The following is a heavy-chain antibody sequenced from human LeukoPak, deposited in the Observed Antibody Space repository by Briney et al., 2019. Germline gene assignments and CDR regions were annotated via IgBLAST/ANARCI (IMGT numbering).Heavy chain of an antibody. CDR3: ARNWNDADFASDAFDI. V-gene: IGHV1-2*02. CDR1: GYTFTGYY. Sequence: PGASVKVSCKASGYTFTGYYMHWVRQAPGQGLEWMGWINPNSGGTNYAQKVQGRVTMTRDTSISTAYMELSRLRSDDTAVYYCARNWNDADFASDAFDIWGQGTMVTVSS. J-gene: IGHJ3*02. D-gene: IGHD1-1*01. CDR2: INPNSGGT.